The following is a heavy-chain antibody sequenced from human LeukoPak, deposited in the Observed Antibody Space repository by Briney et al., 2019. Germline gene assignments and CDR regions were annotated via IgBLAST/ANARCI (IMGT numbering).Heavy chain of an antibody. D-gene: IGHD4-23*01. CDR1: GGSINSGSQY. J-gene: IGHJ3*02. Sequence: NPSETLSLTCTVSGGSINSGSQYWSWIRQPAGKGLEWIGRIYTSGSTNYNPSLKSRVTISVDTSKNQFSLKLSSVTAADTAVYYCARDPATVVTVHDAFDIWGQGTMVTVSS. CDR3: ARDPATVVTVHDAFDI. V-gene: IGHV4-61*02. CDR2: IYTSGST.